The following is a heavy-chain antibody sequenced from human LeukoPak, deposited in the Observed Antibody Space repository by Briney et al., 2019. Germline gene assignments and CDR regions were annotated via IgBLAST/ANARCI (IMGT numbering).Heavy chain of an antibody. D-gene: IGHD3-10*01. Sequence: GESLKISCKGSGYSFTSYWIGWVRQMPGKGLEWMGIIYPGDSDTRYSPSFQGQVTISADKSIGTAYLQWSSLQASDTAMYYCARQDDGSGSYYNLDYWGQGTLVTVSS. V-gene: IGHV5-51*01. CDR2: IYPGDSDT. CDR3: ARQDDGSGSYYNLDY. CDR1: GYSFTSYW. J-gene: IGHJ4*02.